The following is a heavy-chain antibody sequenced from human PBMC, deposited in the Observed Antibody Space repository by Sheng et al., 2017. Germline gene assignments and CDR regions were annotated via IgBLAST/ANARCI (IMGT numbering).Heavy chain of an antibody. D-gene: IGHD2-21*01. CDR1: GFIFNHYA. CDR3: ARDQGDGYNQIDY. CDR2: VSYDGSEK. V-gene: IGHV3-30*04. Sequence: QVRLVESGGGVVQPGSSLRLSCAASGFIFNHYAMHWVRQAPGKGLECVGVVSYDGSEKYYAESVKGRFTISRDNSKNTLYLQMSSLRTEDTAVYYCARDQGDGYNQIDYWGQGTLGHRLL. J-gene: IGHJ4*02.